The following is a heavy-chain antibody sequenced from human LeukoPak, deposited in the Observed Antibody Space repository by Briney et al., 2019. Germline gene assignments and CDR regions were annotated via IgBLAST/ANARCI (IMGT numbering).Heavy chain of an antibody. CDR2: INPSGRST. CDR3: ARGRLRDYYYYYMDV. J-gene: IGHJ6*03. D-gene: IGHD4-17*01. CDR1: GYNFIDYY. Sequence: GASVKVSCKASGYNFIDYYIHWVRQAPGEGLEWMGVINPSGRSTTYAQKFQGRVSLTRHMSTSTVYMELSSLKSENTAVYYCARGRLRDYYYYYMDVWGKGTTVTISS. V-gene: IGHV1-46*01.